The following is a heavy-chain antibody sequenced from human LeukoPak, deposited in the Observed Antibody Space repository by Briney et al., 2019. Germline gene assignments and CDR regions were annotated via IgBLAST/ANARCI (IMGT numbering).Heavy chain of an antibody. CDR3: ARQGVAQQLIYYFDY. CDR1: GYSISSGYY. CDR2: IYYSGST. V-gene: IGHV4-38-2*01. J-gene: IGHJ4*02. D-gene: IGHD6-13*01. Sequence: SETLSLTCAVSGYSISSGYYWGWIRQPPGKGLEWIGSIYYSGSTYYNPSLKSRVTISVDTSKNQFSLKLSSVTAADTAVYYCARQGVAQQLIYYFDYWGQGTLVTVSS.